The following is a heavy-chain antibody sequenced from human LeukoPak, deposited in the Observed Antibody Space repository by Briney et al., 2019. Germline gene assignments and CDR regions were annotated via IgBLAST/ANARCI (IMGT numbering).Heavy chain of an antibody. V-gene: IGHV3-66*01. D-gene: IGHD3-22*01. J-gene: IGHJ4*02. CDR3: AKLYYYDSSGYPDY. CDR1: GFTVSSNY. CDR2: IYSWDST. Sequence: GGSLRLSCAASGFTVSSNYMSWVRQAPGKGLEWVSVIYSWDSTYYADSVKGRFTISRDNSKNTLYLQMNSLRAEGTAVYYCAKLYYYDSSGYPDYWGQGTLVTVSS.